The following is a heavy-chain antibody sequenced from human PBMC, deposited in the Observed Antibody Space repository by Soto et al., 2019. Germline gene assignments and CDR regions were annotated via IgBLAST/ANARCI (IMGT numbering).Heavy chain of an antibody. CDR2: MFYSGST. V-gene: IGHV4-31*03. CDR3: ARITYGRHHYYYGMDV. CDR1: GGCISSGGYD. J-gene: IGHJ6*02. Sequence: ILSLTCTVSGGCISSGGYDWSWIRQHPGKGLEWIGYMFYSGSTFYNPSLMGRVTISVDTSKNQFSLNLRSVTAADTAVYYCARITYGRHHYYYGMDVWGQGTTVTVSS. D-gene: IGHD3-10*01.